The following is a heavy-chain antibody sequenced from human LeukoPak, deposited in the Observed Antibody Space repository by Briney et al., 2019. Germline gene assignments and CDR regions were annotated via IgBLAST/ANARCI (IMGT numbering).Heavy chain of an antibody. Sequence: SETLSLTCAVSGGSISSSNWWNWVRQPPGKGLEWIGQIYHSGSTNYNPSLKSRVTISVDTSKNQFSLKLSSVTTADTAVYYCATKGRLGEPGYNWFDPWGHGTLVTVSS. CDR1: GGSISSSNW. CDR2: IYHSGST. CDR3: ATKGRLGEPGYNWFDP. V-gene: IGHV4-4*02. J-gene: IGHJ5*02. D-gene: IGHD3-16*01.